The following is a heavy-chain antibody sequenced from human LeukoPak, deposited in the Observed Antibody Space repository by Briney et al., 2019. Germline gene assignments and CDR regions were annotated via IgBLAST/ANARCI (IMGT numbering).Heavy chain of an antibody. CDR3: ATTRYGDYRRFDY. J-gene: IGHJ4*02. D-gene: IGHD4-17*01. CDR2: ISPDGRDT. CDR1: GFAFSTYW. Sequence: QPGGSLRLSCAASGFAFSTYWMHWVRQAPGKGPVWVSRISPDGRDTIYADSVKGRFTMSRDNDKNTLYLQMNSLRAEDTAVYYCATTRYGDYRRFDYWGQGTLVTVSS. V-gene: IGHV3-74*01.